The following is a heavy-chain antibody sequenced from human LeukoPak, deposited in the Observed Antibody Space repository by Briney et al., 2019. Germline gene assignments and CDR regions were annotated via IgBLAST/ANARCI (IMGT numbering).Heavy chain of an antibody. CDR2: INPNSGGT. D-gene: IGHD6-13*01. Sequence: ASVKVSCKASGYTFTGYYMHWVRQAPGQGLEWMGWINPNSGGTNYAQKFQGRVTMTRDTSISTAYMELSRLRPDDTAVYYCARDLEEQLESVDYWGQGTLVTVSS. J-gene: IGHJ4*02. V-gene: IGHV1-2*02. CDR3: ARDLEEQLESVDY. CDR1: GYTFTGYY.